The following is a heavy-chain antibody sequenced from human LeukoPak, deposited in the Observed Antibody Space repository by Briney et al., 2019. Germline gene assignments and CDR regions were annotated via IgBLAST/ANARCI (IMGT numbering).Heavy chain of an antibody. CDR2: ISGDGRAI. D-gene: IGHD3-10*01. V-gene: IGHV3-48*03. Sequence: PGGSLRLSCVASGFAFSSYEMSWVRQAPGKGLKWVSFISGDGRAIHYADSVRGRFTISADNARNSVFLQMNSLRAEDTAVYYCATSRCGWFGPSAYYCGQGTLVTVSS. CDR1: GFAFSSYE. CDR3: ATSRCGWFGPSAYY. J-gene: IGHJ4*02.